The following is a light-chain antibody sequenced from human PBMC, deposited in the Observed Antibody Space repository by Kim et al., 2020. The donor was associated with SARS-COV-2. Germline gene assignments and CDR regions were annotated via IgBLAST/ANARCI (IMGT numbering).Light chain of an antibody. J-gene: IGLJ2*01. Sequence: ELTQPPSVSGTPGQRVTISCSGTSSNIGGNSVTWYQQFSGTAPKLLIYSNNQRPSGVPDRLSGSKSGTSASLAISGLQSEDEADYYCATWDDRLNGPVFGGGTQLTVL. CDR3: ATWDDRLNGPV. CDR2: SNN. V-gene: IGLV1-44*01. CDR1: SSNIGGNS.